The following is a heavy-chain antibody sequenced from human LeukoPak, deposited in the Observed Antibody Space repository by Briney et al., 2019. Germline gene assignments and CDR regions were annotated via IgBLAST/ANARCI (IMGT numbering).Heavy chain of an antibody. CDR3: AREWVVPAANPPYYFDY. V-gene: IGHV1-2*02. D-gene: IGHD2-2*01. CDR1: GYTFTGYY. CDR2: INPNSGGT. J-gene: IGHJ4*02. Sequence: WASVKVSCKASGYTFTGYYMHWVRQAPGQGLEWMGWINPNSGGTNYAQKFQGRVTMTRDTSISTAYMELSRLRSDDTAVYYCAREWVVPAANPPYYFDYWGQGTLVTVSS.